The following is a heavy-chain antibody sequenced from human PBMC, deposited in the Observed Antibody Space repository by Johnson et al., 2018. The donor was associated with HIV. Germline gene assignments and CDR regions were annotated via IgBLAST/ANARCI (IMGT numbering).Heavy chain of an antibody. CDR2: ISGSGGST. Sequence: VQLVESGGGVVQPGGSLRLSCAASGFTFSDYYMSWIRQAPGKGLEWVSYISGSGGSTYYADSVKGRVTISRDNSKNTLCLQMNSLRAEDTAVYYCAKEGGRSRGSNYRDAFDIWGQGTMVTVSS. CDR1: GFTFSDYY. V-gene: IGHV3-23*04. J-gene: IGHJ3*02. CDR3: AKEGGRSRGSNYRDAFDI. D-gene: IGHD1-26*01.